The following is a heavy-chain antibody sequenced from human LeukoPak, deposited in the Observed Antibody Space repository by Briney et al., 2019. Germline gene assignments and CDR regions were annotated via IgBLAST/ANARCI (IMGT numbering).Heavy chain of an antibody. CDR1: GGSFSSYY. Sequence: PSETLSLTCTVSGGSFSSYYWSWIRQPPGKGLEWIGYINYSGSTNYNPSLKSRLTISVDTSKNQFSLKLSSVTAADTAVYYCARDRLGYSGYGHYFDYWGQGTLVTVSS. D-gene: IGHD5-12*01. J-gene: IGHJ4*02. V-gene: IGHV4-59*01. CDR2: INYSGST. CDR3: ARDRLGYSGYGHYFDY.